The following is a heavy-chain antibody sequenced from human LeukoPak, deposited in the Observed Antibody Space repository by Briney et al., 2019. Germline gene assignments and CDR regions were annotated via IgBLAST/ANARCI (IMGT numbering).Heavy chain of an antibody. Sequence: GGSLRLSCAASGFTFSDYYMSWIRQAPGKGLEWVSYISSSSDYTNYADSVKGRFTISRDNAKNSLYLQMNSLRARDTAVYYCARSRYGRGYVWFDPWGQGTLVTVSS. D-gene: IGHD5-12*01. CDR1: GFTFSDYY. V-gene: IGHV3-11*06. J-gene: IGHJ5*02. CDR2: ISSSSDYT. CDR3: ARSRYGRGYVWFDP.